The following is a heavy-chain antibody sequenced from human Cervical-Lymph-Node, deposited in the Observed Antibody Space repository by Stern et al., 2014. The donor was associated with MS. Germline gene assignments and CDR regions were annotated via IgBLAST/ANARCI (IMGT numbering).Heavy chain of an antibody. CDR3: ARDTSSPERSDW. D-gene: IGHD1-1*01. V-gene: IGHV3-53*01. J-gene: IGHJ4*02. CDR1: GFTVSRDY. CDR2: ITNVGSP. Sequence: VQLVESGGGVIQPGGSLRLSCTASGFTVSRDYMTWVRQAPGQGLEWVSPITNVGSPFYTDAVKGRFTISRDDSKNTVYLHMTSLRAEDTAMYYCARDTSSPERSDWWGQGTLVTVSS.